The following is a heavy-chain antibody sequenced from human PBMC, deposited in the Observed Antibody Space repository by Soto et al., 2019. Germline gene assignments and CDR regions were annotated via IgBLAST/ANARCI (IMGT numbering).Heavy chain of an antibody. Sequence: EVQLVESGGGLVRPGGSLRLSCAASGFTFSSYWMHWVRQAPGKGLVWVSRINSDGSSTSYADSVKGRFTISRDNAKNTLYLHMNSLRAEDTAVYYCATQPAAINYYYGMDVWGQGTTVTVSS. D-gene: IGHD2-2*01. J-gene: IGHJ6*02. V-gene: IGHV3-74*01. CDR3: ATQPAAINYYYGMDV. CDR2: INSDGSST. CDR1: GFTFSSYW.